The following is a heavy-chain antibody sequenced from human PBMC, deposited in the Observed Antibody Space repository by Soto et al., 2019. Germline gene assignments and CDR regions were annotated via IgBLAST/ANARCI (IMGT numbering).Heavy chain of an antibody. J-gene: IGHJ4*02. CDR2: ISSSSSTI. Sequence: EVQLVESGGGLVQPGGSLRLSCAASGFTFSSYSMNWVRQAPGKGLEWVSYISSSSSTIYYADSVKGRFTISRDNAKNSLYLQMNSLRAEDTAVYYCSRDSEARGSQGGWGQGTLVTVSS. CDR1: GFTFSSYS. CDR3: SRDSEARGSQGG. D-gene: IGHD2-15*01. V-gene: IGHV3-48*01.